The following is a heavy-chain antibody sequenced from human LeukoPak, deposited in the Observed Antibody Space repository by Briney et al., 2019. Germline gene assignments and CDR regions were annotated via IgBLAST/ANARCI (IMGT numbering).Heavy chain of an antibody. CDR3: ARARYGSGSSPYYYYYMDV. CDR1: GYTFTGYY. Sequence: ASVKVSCKASGYTFTGYYIHWVRQAPGQGLEWMGWISPNSGGTNYAQKFQGRVTITTDESTSTAYMELGSLRSEDTAVYYCARARYGSGSSPYYYYYMDVWGKGTTVTVSS. V-gene: IGHV1-2*02. D-gene: IGHD3-10*01. CDR2: ISPNSGGT. J-gene: IGHJ6*03.